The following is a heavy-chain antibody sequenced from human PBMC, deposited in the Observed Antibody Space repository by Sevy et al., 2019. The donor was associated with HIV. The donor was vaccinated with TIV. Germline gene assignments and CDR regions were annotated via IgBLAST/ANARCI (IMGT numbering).Heavy chain of an antibody. V-gene: IGHV4-4*07. Sequence: SETLSLTCTVSGGSISRYYWSWIRQPAGKGLEWIGRIYTSVSANYNPSLKSRVTMSVDTSKNQFSLRLTSVTAADTAVDYWAGRPFGSGAFDNWGQGAMVTGSS. CDR1: GGSISRYY. J-gene: IGHJ3*02. CDR2: IYTSVSA. D-gene: IGHD3-3*01. CDR3: AGRPFGSGAFDN.